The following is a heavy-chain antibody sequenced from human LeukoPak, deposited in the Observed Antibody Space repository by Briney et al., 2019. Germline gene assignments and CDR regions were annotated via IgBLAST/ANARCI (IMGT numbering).Heavy chain of an antibody. Sequence: GGSLRLPCAASGFTFSSYAMSWVRQAPGKGLEWVSAISGSGGSTYYADSVKGRFTISRDNSKNTLYLQMNSLRAEDTAVYYCAKWVRQQLVYFDCWGQGTLVTVSS. CDR1: GFTFSSYA. CDR3: AKWVRQQLVYFDC. D-gene: IGHD6-13*01. J-gene: IGHJ4*02. CDR2: ISGSGGST. V-gene: IGHV3-23*01.